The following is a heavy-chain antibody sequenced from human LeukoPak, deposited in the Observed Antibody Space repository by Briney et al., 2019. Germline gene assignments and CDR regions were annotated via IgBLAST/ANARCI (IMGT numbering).Heavy chain of an antibody. CDR2: INAGNGNT. J-gene: IGHJ4*02. Sequence: ASVKVSCKASGYTFTNYAMHWVRQAPGQRLEWMGWINAGNGNTKYSQKFQGRVTITGDTSASTAYMEVSSLRSEDTAVYYCASGPDYYDSGSYLPYWGQGTLVTVSS. V-gene: IGHV1-3*01. CDR3: ASGPDYYDSGSYLPY. CDR1: GYTFTNYA. D-gene: IGHD3-10*01.